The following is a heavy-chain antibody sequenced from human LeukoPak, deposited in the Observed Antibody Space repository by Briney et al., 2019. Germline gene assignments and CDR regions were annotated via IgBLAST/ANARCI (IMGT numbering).Heavy chain of an antibody. J-gene: IGHJ6*03. CDR3: ITDTGLGLLLNHYIDV. V-gene: IGHV3-15*01. CDR1: GFTFSNAW. D-gene: IGHD2-15*01. Sequence: GGSLRLSCEASGFTFSNAWMSWVRQAPGKGLEWVGRIKTKTDGGTADYAAPVKGRFTISRDDSKNTLYLQMNSLKTEDTAVYYCITDTGLGLLLNHYIDVWGKGTTVTVSS. CDR2: IKTKTDGGTA.